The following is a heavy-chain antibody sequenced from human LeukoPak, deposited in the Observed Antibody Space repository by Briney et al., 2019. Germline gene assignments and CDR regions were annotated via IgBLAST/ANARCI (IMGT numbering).Heavy chain of an antibody. J-gene: IGHJ4*02. CDR2: IYHSGST. CDR1: GGSISSSNW. V-gene: IGHV4-4*02. D-gene: IGHD6-19*01. CDR3: ARYDVGWYYFDY. Sequence: SETLSLTWVVSGGSISSSNWWSWGRQPPEKGLEWIGEIYHSGSTNYNPSLKSRVTISVDKSKNQFSLKLSSVTAADTAVYYCARYDVGWYYFDYWGQGTLVTVSS.